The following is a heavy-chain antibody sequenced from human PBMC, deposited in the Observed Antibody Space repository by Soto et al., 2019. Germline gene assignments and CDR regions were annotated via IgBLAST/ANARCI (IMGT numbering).Heavy chain of an antibody. Sequence: QVQLVESGGGVVQPGGSLRLSCAASGFTFSSFGIHWVRQAPGKGLEWVAVISYDGIDKNYGDSVKGRFTISRENSKNMVYLQMNSLRAEDTAVYYCAKDLRGRATIRPDYWGQGILVTVSS. CDR2: ISYDGIDK. J-gene: IGHJ4*02. D-gene: IGHD3-16*01. CDR1: GFTFSSFG. CDR3: AKDLRGRATIRPDY. V-gene: IGHV3-30*18.